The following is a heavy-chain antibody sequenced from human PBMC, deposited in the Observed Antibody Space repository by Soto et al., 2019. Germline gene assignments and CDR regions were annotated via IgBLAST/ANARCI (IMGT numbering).Heavy chain of an antibody. J-gene: IGHJ4*02. CDR1: GFTFSTCA. CDR3: AKEQVAHGSGWYADF. CDR2: ISGSGGTT. V-gene: IGHV3-23*01. Sequence: ELQLLDSGGGLVQTGGSLRLSCAASGFTFSTCAISWVRQAPWKGLEWVAAISGSGGTTYYADSVKGRFTISRDNSKNTLYLQMSSLRAGVTAVYYCAKEQVAHGSGWYADFWGQGTLVTVSS. D-gene: IGHD6-19*01.